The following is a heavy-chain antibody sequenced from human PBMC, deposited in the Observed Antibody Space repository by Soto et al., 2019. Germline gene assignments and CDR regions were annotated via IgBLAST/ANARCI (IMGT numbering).Heavy chain of an antibody. D-gene: IGHD3-10*01. CDR3: ARVVYGSGNYYNGPSAIDI. J-gene: IGHJ3*02. V-gene: IGHV1-69*06. CDR1: GGTLSDHG. Sequence: QVQLEQSGAEVKKPGSSVKVSCKASGGTLSDHGVAWLRQAPGQGLEWMGGTIPVFNTAKYAQKFQGRVTVTADKFTNIAYMELSSLRSEDTAYYFCARVVYGSGNYYNGPSAIDIWGPGTMVIVSS. CDR2: TIPVFNTA.